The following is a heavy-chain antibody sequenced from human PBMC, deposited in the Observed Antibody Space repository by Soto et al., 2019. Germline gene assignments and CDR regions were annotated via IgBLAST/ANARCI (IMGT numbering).Heavy chain of an antibody. CDR3: ARDSQYSTSWQRFDS. D-gene: IGHD6-13*01. CDR2: VNTYNGNP. J-gene: IGHJ4*02. CDR1: GYTFTNYA. V-gene: IGHV1-18*01. Sequence: QVQLVQSGVEVKKPGASVKFSCKASGYTFTNYAISWVRQAPGRGLEWMGWVNTYNGNPNYAQIFQGRITMTTNTSTVTAYMELRSLKSDDSAVYYCARDSQYSTSWQRFDSWGQGTLVTVSS.